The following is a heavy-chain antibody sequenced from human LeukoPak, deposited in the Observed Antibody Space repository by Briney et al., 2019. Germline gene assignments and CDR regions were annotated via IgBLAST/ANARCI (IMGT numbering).Heavy chain of an antibody. Sequence: SETLSPTCTVSGDYLTNYYWSWVRQPAGKGLEWIGRIYPTEGRTDDNPSLKSRVSMSLDTSRNQWFLNLRSVTAADTAVYFCARDVHGKSLDTWGRGTLVTVSS. CDR3: ARDVHGKSLDT. CDR1: GDYLTNYY. V-gene: IGHV4-4*07. J-gene: IGHJ5*02. CDR2: IYPTEGRT.